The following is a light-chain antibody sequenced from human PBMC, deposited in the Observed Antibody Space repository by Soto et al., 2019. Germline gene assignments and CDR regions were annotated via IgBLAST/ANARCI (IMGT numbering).Light chain of an antibody. Sequence: DIQMTQSPSSVSASVGDRVTITCRASQDISSRLAWYQQKPGKAPKLLIYFAFNLESGVPSRFIGSGSGTDFTLTITSLQPEDFATYYCQQADSLPRTFGGGTKVEIQ. V-gene: IGKV1-12*01. CDR3: QQADSLPRT. CDR2: FAF. CDR1: QDISSR. J-gene: IGKJ4*01.